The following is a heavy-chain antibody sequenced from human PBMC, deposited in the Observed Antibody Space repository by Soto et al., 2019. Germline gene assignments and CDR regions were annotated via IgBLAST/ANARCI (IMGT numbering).Heavy chain of an antibody. J-gene: IGHJ4*02. Sequence: QVQLVQSGAEVKKPGASVKVSCKASGYTFTSYAMHWVRQAPGQRLEWMGWINAGNGNTKYSQKFQGRVTITRDTSASTAYMELSSPRSEDTAVYYCARVRDKLEWLLEFDYWGQGTLVTVSS. CDR2: INAGNGNT. V-gene: IGHV1-3*01. D-gene: IGHD3-3*01. CDR3: ARVRDKLEWLLEFDY. CDR1: GYTFTSYA.